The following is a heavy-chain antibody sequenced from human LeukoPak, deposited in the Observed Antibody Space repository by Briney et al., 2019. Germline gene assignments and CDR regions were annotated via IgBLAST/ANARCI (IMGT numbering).Heavy chain of an antibody. CDR3: ASEETTNGGWTPNY. J-gene: IGHJ4*02. D-gene: IGHD6-19*01. Sequence: GRSLRLSCAASGFTFRSYGMHWVRQAPGKGLEWVAVISYDGSNKYYADSVKGRFTISRDNAKNSLYLQMNSLRAEDTAVYYCASEETTNGGWTPNYWGQGTLVTASS. V-gene: IGHV3-30*03. CDR2: ISYDGSNK. CDR1: GFTFRSYG.